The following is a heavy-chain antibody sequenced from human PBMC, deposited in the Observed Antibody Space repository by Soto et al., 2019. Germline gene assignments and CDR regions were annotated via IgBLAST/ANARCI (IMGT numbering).Heavy chain of an antibody. J-gene: IGHJ4*02. V-gene: IGHV3-74*01. CDR3: TRDDSGLGIDY. D-gene: IGHD1-26*01. CDR2: IPSDGRDV. CDR1: GFNFRDFW. Sequence: EVHLVESGGGLVQPGGSLRLSCEASGFNFRDFWMHWVRQPPGKGPEWVSNIPSDGRDVSYADSVRGRFTISRDDARNTLYLQMSDLRVEDTAIYYCTRDDSGLGIDYWGQGTQVTVSS.